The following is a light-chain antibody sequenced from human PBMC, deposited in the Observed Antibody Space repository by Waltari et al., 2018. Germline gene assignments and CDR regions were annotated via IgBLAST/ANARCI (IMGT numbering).Light chain of an antibody. CDR2: VNSDGSH. Sequence: QLVVTQSPSASASLGASVKPTCTLSSGHSSNIIALLQQQPEKGPRYLMKVNSDGSHSRGDEIPDRFSGSSSGAERYLTISSLQAEDEADYYCQTGGHGTWVFGGGTKLTVL. V-gene: IGLV4-69*01. J-gene: IGLJ3*02. CDR3: QTGGHGTWV. CDR1: SGHSSNI.